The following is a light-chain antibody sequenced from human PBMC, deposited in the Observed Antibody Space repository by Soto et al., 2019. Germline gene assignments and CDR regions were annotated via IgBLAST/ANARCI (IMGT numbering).Light chain of an antibody. CDR1: QSVSSN. CDR3: QQRSNWPPLTT. CDR2: GAS. V-gene: IGKV3-15*01. Sequence: EIVMTQSPSTLSVSPGEGATLSCRASQSVSSNLAWYQQKPGQAPRLLIYGASTRATGIPARFSGSGSGTEFTLSISSLQSEDFAVYYCQQRSNWPPLTTFGQGTRLEIK. J-gene: IGKJ5*01.